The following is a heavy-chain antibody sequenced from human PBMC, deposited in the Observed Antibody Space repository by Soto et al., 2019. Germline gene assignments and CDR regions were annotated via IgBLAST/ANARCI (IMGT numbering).Heavy chain of an antibody. CDR1: GFTFSNAW. CDR2: IKSKTDGGTT. D-gene: IGHD2-2*03. CDR3: TTWIYYYYGMDV. Sequence: GGSLRLSCAASGFTFSNAWMSWVRQAPGKGLEWVGRIKSKTDGGTTDYAAPVKGRFTISRDDSKNTLYLQMNSLKTEDTAVYYCTTWIYYYYGMDVWGQGTTVTVSS. V-gene: IGHV3-15*01. J-gene: IGHJ6*02.